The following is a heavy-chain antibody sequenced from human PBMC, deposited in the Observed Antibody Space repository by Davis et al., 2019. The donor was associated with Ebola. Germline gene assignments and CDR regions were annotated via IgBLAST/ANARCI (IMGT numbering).Heavy chain of an antibody. CDR1: GYTFTSYG. Sequence: AASVKVSCKASGYTFTSYGISWVRQAPGQGLEWMGWISAYNGNTNYAQKLQGRVTMTTDTSASTAHMELSSLRSEDTTVYYCARSTVYNTGFDYWGQGTLVTVSS. CDR2: ISAYNGNT. J-gene: IGHJ4*02. CDR3: ARSTVYNTGFDY. V-gene: IGHV1-18*01. D-gene: IGHD3-3*01.